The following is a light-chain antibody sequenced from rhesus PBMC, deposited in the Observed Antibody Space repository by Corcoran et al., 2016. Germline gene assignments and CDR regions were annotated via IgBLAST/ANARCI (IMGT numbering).Light chain of an antibody. Sequence: DIQMTQSPSSLSASVGDRVTITCRASENVNNYLNWYQQKPGKAPKLLIYKASTLQSGVPSRFSGSGSVTDYTFTISGLQPEDVATYFCQHGYGTPRTFGQGTKVEIK. V-gene: IGKV1-74*01. CDR2: KAS. CDR1: ENVNNY. J-gene: IGKJ1*01. CDR3: QHGYGTPRT.